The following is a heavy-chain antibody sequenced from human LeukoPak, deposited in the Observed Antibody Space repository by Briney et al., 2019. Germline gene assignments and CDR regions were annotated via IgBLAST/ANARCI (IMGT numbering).Heavy chain of an antibody. V-gene: IGHV1-18*01. J-gene: IGHJ6*02. Sequence: ASVKVSCKASGYTFTSYGISWVRQAPGQGLEWMGWISAYNGNTNYAQKLQGRVTMTTDTSTSTAYMELRSLRSDDTAVYYCARDTTGYDILTGYYIDKRFYSMDVWGQGTTVTVSS. D-gene: IGHD3-9*01. CDR2: ISAYNGNT. CDR3: ARDTTGYDILTGYYIDKRFYSMDV. CDR1: GYTFTSYG.